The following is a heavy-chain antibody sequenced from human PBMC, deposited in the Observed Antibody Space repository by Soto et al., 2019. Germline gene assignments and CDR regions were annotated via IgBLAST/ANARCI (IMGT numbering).Heavy chain of an antibody. V-gene: IGHV1-18*01. Sequence: EASVKVSCKASGYTFTSYGISWVRQAPGQGLEWMGWISAYNGNTNYAQKLQGRVTMTTDTSTSTAYMELRSLRSDDTAVYYCARVGSSRGHYYYYGMDVWGQGTTVTVSS. CDR3: ARVGSSRGHYYYYGMDV. J-gene: IGHJ6*02. CDR2: ISAYNGNT. D-gene: IGHD6-13*01. CDR1: GYTFTSYG.